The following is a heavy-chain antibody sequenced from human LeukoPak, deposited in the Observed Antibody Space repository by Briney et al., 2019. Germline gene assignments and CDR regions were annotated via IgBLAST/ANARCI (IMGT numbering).Heavy chain of an antibody. J-gene: IGHJ6*02. CDR1: GFTFSRYA. V-gene: IGHV3-64D*06. CDR3: VKSFRGYYYGMDV. Sequence: GGSLRLSCSASGFTFSRYAMHWVRQAPGKGLEYVSAISSNGGSTYYADSVKGRFTISRDNSKNTLYLQMSSLRAEDTAVYYCVKSFRGYYYGMDVWGQGTTVTVSS. CDR2: ISSNGGST.